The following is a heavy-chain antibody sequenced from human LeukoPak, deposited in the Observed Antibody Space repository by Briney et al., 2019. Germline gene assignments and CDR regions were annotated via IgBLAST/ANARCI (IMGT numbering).Heavy chain of an antibody. V-gene: IGHV4-34*10. Sequence: TASETLSLTCAVYGGSFSGYYWSWIRQPPGKGLEWIGYFHHSGNTNYSPSLSSRITMSVDTSKNQFSLRLNSVTAADTAIYYCARRAAALDSWGQGTLVTVSS. CDR3: ARRAAALDS. D-gene: IGHD6-13*01. J-gene: IGHJ4*02. CDR2: FHHSGNT. CDR1: GGSFSGYY.